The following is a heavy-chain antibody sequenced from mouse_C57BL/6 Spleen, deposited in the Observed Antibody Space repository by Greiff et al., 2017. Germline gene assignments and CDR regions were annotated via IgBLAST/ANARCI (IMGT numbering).Heavy chain of an antibody. CDR2: INYDGSST. V-gene: IGHV5-16*01. CDR1: GFTFSDYY. D-gene: IGHD1-1*01. CDR3: ARAGDYYGSSPWFAY. Sequence: EVQRVESEGGLVQPGSSMKLSCTASGFTFSDYYMAWVRQVPEMGLEWVANINYDGSSTYYLDSLKSRFIISRDNAKNILYLQMSSLKSEDTATYYCARAGDYYGSSPWFAYWGQGTLVTVSA. J-gene: IGHJ3*01.